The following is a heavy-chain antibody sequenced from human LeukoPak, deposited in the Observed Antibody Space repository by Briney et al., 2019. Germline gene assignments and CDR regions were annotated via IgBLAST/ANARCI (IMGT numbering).Heavy chain of an antibody. J-gene: IGHJ4*02. CDR2: ISYDGSNK. CDR1: GFIFSNYG. D-gene: IGHD1-26*01. Sequence: PGGSLRLSCAASGFIFSNYGMHWVRQAPGKGLEWVAVISYDGSNKKYAESVKGRFTISRDNSKNTLYLQMNSLRAEDTAVYYCARETSKKLLVAIDYWGQGTLVTVSS. V-gene: IGHV3-30*03. CDR3: ARETSKKLLVAIDY.